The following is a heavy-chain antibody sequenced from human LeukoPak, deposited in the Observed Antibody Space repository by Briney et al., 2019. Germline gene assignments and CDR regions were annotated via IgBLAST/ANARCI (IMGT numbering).Heavy chain of an antibody. Sequence: GGSLRLSCAASGFTFSSYAMHWVRQAPGKGLEWVSAISVTGSSTYYADSVKGRFTISRDNSKNTVYLQMTSLRAEDTAIYYCAPGIIRGLGSYYDYWGQGTLVTVSS. J-gene: IGHJ4*02. D-gene: IGHD3-10*01. CDR2: ISVTGSST. CDR3: APGIIRGLGSYYDY. CDR1: GFTFSSYA. V-gene: IGHV3-23*01.